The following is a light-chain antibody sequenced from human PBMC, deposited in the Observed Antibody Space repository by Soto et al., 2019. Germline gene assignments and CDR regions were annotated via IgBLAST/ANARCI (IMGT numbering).Light chain of an antibody. CDR2: EVS. CDR3: SSYTSSSTLV. Sequence: QSALTQPASVSGSPGQSITISCTGTSSDVVTYKYVSWYQQLPGKAPKLMIYEVSNRPSGVSNRFSGSKSGNTASLTISELQAEDEADYYCSSYTSSSTLVFGGGTKLTVL. CDR1: SSDVVTYKY. J-gene: IGLJ3*02. V-gene: IGLV2-14*01.